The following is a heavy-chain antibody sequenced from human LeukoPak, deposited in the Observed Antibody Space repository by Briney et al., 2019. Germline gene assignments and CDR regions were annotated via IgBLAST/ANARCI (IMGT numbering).Heavy chain of an antibody. CDR1: GFTFSSYA. J-gene: IGHJ4*02. CDR2: IYSGGST. CDR3: ARPRGCGSSRCNNFDY. D-gene: IGHD2-2*01. V-gene: IGHV3-66*04. Sequence: GGSLRLSCAASGFTFSSYAMSWVRQAPGKGLEWVSVIYSGGSTYYADSVKGRFTISRDNSKNTLYLQMNSLRAEDTAVYYCARPRGCGSSRCNNFDYWGQGTLVTVSS.